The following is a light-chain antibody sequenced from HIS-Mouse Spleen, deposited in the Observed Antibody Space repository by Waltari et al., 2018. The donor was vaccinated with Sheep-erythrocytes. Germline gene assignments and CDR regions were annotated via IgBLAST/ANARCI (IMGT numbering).Light chain of an antibody. CDR3: MQALQTPRT. J-gene: IGKJ1*01. Sequence: DIVMTQSPLSLPVTPGEPASISCRSSQSHLHSNGYNYLDWYLQKPGQSPTLLIYLGSNRASGVPDRFSGSGSGTDFTLKISRVEAEDVGVYYCMQALQTPRTFGQGTKVELK. V-gene: IGKV2-28*01. CDR1: QSHLHSNGYNY. CDR2: LGS.